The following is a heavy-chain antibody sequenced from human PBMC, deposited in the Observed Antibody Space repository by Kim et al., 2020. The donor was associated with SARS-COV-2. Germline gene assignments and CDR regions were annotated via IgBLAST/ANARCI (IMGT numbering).Heavy chain of an antibody. Sequence: SYAKKYQGRVTMTRDTSTSTVYIDLSGLTSEDTAVYYCARGRRGTDAFDVWGQGTMVTVSS. CDR3: ARGRRGTDAFDV. V-gene: IGHV1-46*01. J-gene: IGHJ3*01. D-gene: IGHD1-1*01.